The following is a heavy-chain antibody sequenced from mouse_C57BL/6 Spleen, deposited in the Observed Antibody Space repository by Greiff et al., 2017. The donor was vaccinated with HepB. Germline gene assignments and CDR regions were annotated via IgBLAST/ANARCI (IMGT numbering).Heavy chain of an antibody. CDR3: ARRDFDY. Sequence: QVQLQQPGAELVMPGASVKLSCKASGYTFTSYWMHWVKQRPGQGLEWIGEIDPSDSYTNYNQKFKGKSTLTVDKSSSTAYMQLSSLTSEDSAIYYCARRDFDYWGQGTTLTVSS. J-gene: IGHJ2*01. CDR2: IDPSDSYT. CDR1: GYTFTSYW. V-gene: IGHV1-69*01.